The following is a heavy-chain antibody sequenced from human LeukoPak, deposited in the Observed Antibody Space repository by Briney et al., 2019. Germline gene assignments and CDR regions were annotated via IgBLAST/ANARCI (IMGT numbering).Heavy chain of an antibody. V-gene: IGHV3-30*02. CDR2: IRYDGGNK. CDR3: ANSGYSYEE. D-gene: IGHD5-18*01. Sequence: PGGSLRLSCAASGFTFSSYGMHWVRQAPGKGLEWVAFIRYDGGNKYYADSVKGRFTISRDNSKNTLYLQMNSLRAEDTAVYYCANSGYSYEEWGQGTLVTVSS. CDR1: GFTFSSYG. J-gene: IGHJ4*02.